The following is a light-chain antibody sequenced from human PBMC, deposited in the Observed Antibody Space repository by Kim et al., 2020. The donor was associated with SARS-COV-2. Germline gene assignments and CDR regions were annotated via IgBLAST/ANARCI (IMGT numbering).Light chain of an antibody. J-gene: IGKJ2*01. V-gene: IGKV4-1*01. CDR2: CAS. CDR3: QQYYTTSYT. Sequence: RATLNSKSSRSVLYIPNIKIYLAWYQQKPGQPPKFLNYCASTRESVVPDRFTGRGSGTEFTLTISSLQAEDVAVYYCQQYYTTSYTFGQGTKLEIK. CDR1: RSVLYIPNIKIY.